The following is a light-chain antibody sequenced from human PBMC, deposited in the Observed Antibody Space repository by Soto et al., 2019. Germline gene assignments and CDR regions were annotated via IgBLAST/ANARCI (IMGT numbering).Light chain of an antibody. Sequence: EIVLTQSPGSLSLSPGQRATLSCRASQSVDTTFFAWYQKKPGQAPRLLIQGASKRATGIPDRFSGSGSGTHVTLIISRLEPEDFAVYYCQQDMRSVTFGQGTKVEIK. V-gene: IGKV3-20*01. CDR2: GAS. CDR1: QSVDTTF. J-gene: IGKJ1*01. CDR3: QQDMRSVT.